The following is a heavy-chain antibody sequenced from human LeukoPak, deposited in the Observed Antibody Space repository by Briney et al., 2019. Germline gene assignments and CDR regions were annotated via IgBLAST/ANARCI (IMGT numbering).Heavy chain of an antibody. CDR2: IYTSGST. V-gene: IGHV4-61*02. Sequence: SETLTLTCTLSGGSISSGSYYWSWLRQPAGKGLEWIGRIYTSGSTNYNPSLKRRVTISVDTSKNQFSLRLTSVTAADTAVYYYARAWATITSNWFDPWGQGTLVTVSS. CDR3: ARAWATITSNWFDP. J-gene: IGHJ5*02. CDR1: GGSISSGSYY. D-gene: IGHD4-11*01.